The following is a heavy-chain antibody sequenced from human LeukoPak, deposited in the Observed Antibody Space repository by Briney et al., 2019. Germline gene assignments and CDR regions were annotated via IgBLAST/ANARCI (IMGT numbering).Heavy chain of an antibody. CDR2: ISYDGSNK. V-gene: IGHV3-30*04. CDR3: ARDQRRYYYDSSGYYYVPDY. Sequence: PGRSLGLSCAASGFTFSSYAMHWVRQAPGKGLEWVAVISYDGSNKYYADSVKGRFTISRDNSKNTLYLQMNSLGAEDTAVYYCARDQRRYYYDSSGYYYVPDYWGQGTLVTVSS. D-gene: IGHD3-22*01. J-gene: IGHJ4*02. CDR1: GFTFSSYA.